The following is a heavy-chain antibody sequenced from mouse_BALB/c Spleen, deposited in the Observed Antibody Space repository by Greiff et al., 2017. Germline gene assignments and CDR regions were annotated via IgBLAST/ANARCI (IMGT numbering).Heavy chain of an antibody. CDR2: IDPANGNT. CDR1: GFNIKDTY. CDR3: ARATTVVGDAMDY. D-gene: IGHD1-1*01. Sequence: VQLQQSGAELVKPGASVKLSCTASGFNIKDTYMHWVKQRPEQGLEWIGRIDPANGNTKYDPKFQGKATITEDTASNTAYLQLSSLTSEDTAVYDCARATTVVGDAMDYWGQGTSVTVSS. J-gene: IGHJ4*01. V-gene: IGHV14-3*02.